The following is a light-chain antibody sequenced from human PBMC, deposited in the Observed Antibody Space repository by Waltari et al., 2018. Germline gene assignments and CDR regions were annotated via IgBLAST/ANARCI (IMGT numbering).Light chain of an antibody. CDR2: DVS. CDR1: SSDVGAYNY. J-gene: IGLJ2*01. Sequence: QSALTQPASVSGSPGQSLTISCTGTSSDVGAYNYVSWYQQHPGKAPQLMIFDVSNRPSGVPNLFSGSKSGNPASLTISGLQAEDEADYYCSSYISSSTLELFGGGTSLTVL. V-gene: IGLV2-14*03. CDR3: SSYISSSTLEL.